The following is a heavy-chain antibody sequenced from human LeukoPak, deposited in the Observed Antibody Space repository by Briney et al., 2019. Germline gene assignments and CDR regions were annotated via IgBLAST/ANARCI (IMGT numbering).Heavy chain of an antibody. CDR3: AFTMVRGVNAPYYGMDV. CDR1: GYTFTGYY. V-gene: IGHV1-2*06. Sequence: GASVKVSCKASGYTFTGYYMHWVRQAPGQGLEWMGRINPNSGGTNYAQKFQGRVTMTRDTSISTAYMELSRLRSDDTAVYYCAFTMVRGVNAPYYGMDVWGQGTMVTVSS. J-gene: IGHJ6*02. D-gene: IGHD3-10*01. CDR2: INPNSGGT.